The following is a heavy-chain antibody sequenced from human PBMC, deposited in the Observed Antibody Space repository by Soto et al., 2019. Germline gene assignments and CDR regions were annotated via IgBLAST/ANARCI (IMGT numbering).Heavy chain of an antibody. V-gene: IGHV3-74*01. Sequence: GGSLRLSCAASGFTFSSYWMHWVRQAPRKGLVWVSRINSDGSSKSYADSVKGRFTISRDNAKNTLYLQMNSLRAEDTAVYYFAVDRDVVEWSIHYVWGQGTLVLGSS. J-gene: IGHJ4*02. CDR1: GFTFSSYW. CDR3: AVDRDVVEWSIHYV. D-gene: IGHD3-10*02. CDR2: INSDGSSK.